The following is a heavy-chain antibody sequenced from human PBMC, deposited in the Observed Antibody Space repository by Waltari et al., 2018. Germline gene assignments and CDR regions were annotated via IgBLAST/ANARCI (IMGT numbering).Heavy chain of an antibody. CDR3: ARSLHIFRAAAGMFDY. D-gene: IGHD6-13*01. V-gene: IGHV4-39*01. CDR1: DDSISSGDYY. Sequence: QLQLQESGPGLVKPSGTLSLTCTVSDDSISSGDYYWGWIRQPPGKGRGWIGSVYSSGRPSYNPSLKSRVTIFVETSKKQFSLKLSSVTAADTAVYYCARSLHIFRAAAGMFDYWGQGSLVTVSS. CDR2: VYSSGRP. J-gene: IGHJ4*02.